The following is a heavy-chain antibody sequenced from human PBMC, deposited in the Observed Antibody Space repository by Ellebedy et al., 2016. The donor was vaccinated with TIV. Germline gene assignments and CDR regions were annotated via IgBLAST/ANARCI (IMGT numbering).Heavy chain of an antibody. J-gene: IGHJ1*01. D-gene: IGHD3-16*01. Sequence: LRLSCVVSGGSISSGDYVWSWIRLPPGKGLEWIGHISHSGSTNYNPSLKSRVTISVDTSESQISLTVNSVTAADTAVYYCGRGGVMSRIRHWGQGTLVTVSS. CDR3: GRGGVMSRIRH. CDR2: ISHSGST. CDR1: GGSISSGDYV. V-gene: IGHV4-30-2*01.